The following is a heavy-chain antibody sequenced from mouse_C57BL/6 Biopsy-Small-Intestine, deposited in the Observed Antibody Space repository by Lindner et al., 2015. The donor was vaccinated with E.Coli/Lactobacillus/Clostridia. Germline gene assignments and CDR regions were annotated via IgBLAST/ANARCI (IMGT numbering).Heavy chain of an antibody. CDR1: GYAFSSSW. CDR2: IYPGDGDT. Sequence: VQLQESGPELVKPGASVKISCKASGYAFSSSWMNWVKQRPGKGLEWIGRIYPGDGDTNYNGKFKGKATLTADKSSSTAYIQLSSLTSEDSAVYFCVRSYYGNYFDYWGQGTTLTVSS. V-gene: IGHV1-82*01. J-gene: IGHJ2*01. D-gene: IGHD2-10*01. CDR3: VRSYYGNYFDY.